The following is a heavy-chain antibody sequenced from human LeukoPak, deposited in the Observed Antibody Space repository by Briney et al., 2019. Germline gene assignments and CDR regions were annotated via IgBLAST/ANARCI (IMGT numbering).Heavy chain of an antibody. CDR2: ISGTSTAI. CDR1: GFTFSSFE. Sequence: PGGSLRLSCVVSGFTFSSFEMNWVRQAPGKGLEWVSFISGTSTAIIYADSVKGRFTISRDIGRKSLYLQMNSLSDEDTAVYYCARGGGRSYSDAFDIWGQGTVVTVSS. D-gene: IGHD1-26*01. V-gene: IGHV3-48*02. CDR3: ARGGGRSYSDAFDI. J-gene: IGHJ3*02.